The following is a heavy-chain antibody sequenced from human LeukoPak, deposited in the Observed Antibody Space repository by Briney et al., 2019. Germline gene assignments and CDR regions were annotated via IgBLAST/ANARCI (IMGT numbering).Heavy chain of an antibody. Sequence: MSSETLSLTCTVSGGSISNYYWSWIRQPPGQGLEWIGYIHYSGSTYYNPSLNSRLTIAVDTSKSQFSLKLNSVTAADTAVYYCARSGGVRGHYFDYWGQGTLVTVSS. V-gene: IGHV4-30-4*08. CDR2: IHYSGST. CDR1: GGSISNYY. D-gene: IGHD3-10*01. J-gene: IGHJ4*02. CDR3: ARSGGVRGHYFDY.